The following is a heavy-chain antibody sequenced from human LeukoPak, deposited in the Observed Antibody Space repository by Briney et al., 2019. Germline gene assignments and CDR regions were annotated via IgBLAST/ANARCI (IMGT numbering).Heavy chain of an antibody. Sequence: PGGSLRLSCAASGFTFSSYAMSWVRQAPGKGLEWVSVISGSGSTYYADSVRGRFTVSRDNSKHTMSLQMNTLRAEDTAVYYCARGITAFGVPGATYYFDYWGQGTLVTVSS. V-gene: IGHV3-23*01. CDR3: ARGITAFGVPGATYYFDY. D-gene: IGHD3-3*01. CDR2: ISGSGST. CDR1: GFTFSSYA. J-gene: IGHJ4*02.